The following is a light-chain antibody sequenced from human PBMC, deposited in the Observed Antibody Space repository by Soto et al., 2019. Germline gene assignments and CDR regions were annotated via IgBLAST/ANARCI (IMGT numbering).Light chain of an antibody. V-gene: IGLV2-23*01. CDR3: SSYASSGTL. J-gene: IGLJ2*01. Sequence: QSALTQPASVSGSPGQSITISCTGTSSDVGSYNLVSWYQQHPGKAPKLLIYEGSTRPSGVSNRFSGSKSGNTASLTISGLQAEEEADYHSSSYASSGTLFGGGTKVTVL. CDR2: EGS. CDR1: SSDVGSYNL.